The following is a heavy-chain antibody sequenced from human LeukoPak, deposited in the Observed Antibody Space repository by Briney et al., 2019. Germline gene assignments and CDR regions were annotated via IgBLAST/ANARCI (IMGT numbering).Heavy chain of an antibody. CDR1: GFTFSRDG. V-gene: IGHV3-30*18. J-gene: IGHJ5*02. Sequence: GGSLRLSCAASGFTFSRDGMHWVRQAPGKGLEWVAVISNDETNKYYTDSVRGRFTISRDNSQNMVYLQMNSLRVEDTAVYYCAKEGQRGSYGVYDDYHWGQGTLVTVSS. D-gene: IGHD5/OR15-5a*01. CDR3: AKEGQRGSYGVYDDYH. CDR2: ISNDETNK.